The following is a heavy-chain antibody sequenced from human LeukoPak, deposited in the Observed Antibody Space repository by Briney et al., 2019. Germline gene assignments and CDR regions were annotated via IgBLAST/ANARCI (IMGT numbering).Heavy chain of an antibody. D-gene: IGHD2-21*01. CDR3: TRGNVGIGFYWYFDL. CDR2: IWNDGSNK. V-gene: IGHV3-33*01. Sequence: PGGSLRLSCAASGFTFSNNAMHWVRQAPGKGLEWVAVIWNDGSNKYYADSVKGRFTISRDNSKNVLYLQMNSLRVDDTAAYYCTRGNVGIGFYWYFDLWGRGTLVTVSS. J-gene: IGHJ2*01. CDR1: GFTFSNNA.